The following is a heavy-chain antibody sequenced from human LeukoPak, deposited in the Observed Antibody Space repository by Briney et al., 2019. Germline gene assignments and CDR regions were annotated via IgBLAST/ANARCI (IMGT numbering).Heavy chain of an antibody. CDR1: GDTFGNYD. V-gene: IGHV1-69*13. J-gene: IGHJ5*02. D-gene: IGHD6-19*01. CDR2: ILPVASRP. Sequence: SVKVSCKASGDTFGNYDFAWVRLAPGQGLEWLGGILPVASRPDYAQSFQDRITITADESTSTVSMELTSLRSDDTAVYYCARGGWQTTGWYADHWGQGTLVTDAS. CDR3: ARGGWQTTGWYADH.